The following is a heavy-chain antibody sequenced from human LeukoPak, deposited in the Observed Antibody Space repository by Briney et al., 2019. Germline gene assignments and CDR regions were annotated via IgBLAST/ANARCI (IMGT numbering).Heavy chain of an antibody. D-gene: IGHD6-6*01. CDR3: AKGRPALAARHLYYFDY. V-gene: IGHV3-30*18. CDR2: ISYDGSNK. Sequence: GGSLRLSCAASGFTFSSYGMHWVRQAPGKGLEWVAVISYDGSNKYYADSVKGRFTISRDNSKNTLYLQMNSLRAEDTAVYYCAKGRPALAARHLYYFDYWGQGTLVTVSS. J-gene: IGHJ4*02. CDR1: GFTFSSYG.